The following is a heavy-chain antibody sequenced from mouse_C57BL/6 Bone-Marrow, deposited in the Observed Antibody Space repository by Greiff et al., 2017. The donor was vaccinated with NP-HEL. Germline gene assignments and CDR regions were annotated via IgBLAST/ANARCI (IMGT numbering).Heavy chain of an antibody. D-gene: IGHD1-1*01. J-gene: IGHJ2*01. CDR1: GYTFTNYW. CDR2: IYPGGGYT. V-gene: IGHV1-63*01. CDR3: ARSHSCGSSYGYFDY. Sequence: QVQLKQSGAELVRPGTSVKMSCKASGYTFTNYWIGWAKQRPGHGLEWIGDIYPGGGYTNYNEKFKGKATLTADKSSSTAYMQFSSLTSEYSAVYDCARSHSCGSSYGYFDYWGQGTTLTVSS.